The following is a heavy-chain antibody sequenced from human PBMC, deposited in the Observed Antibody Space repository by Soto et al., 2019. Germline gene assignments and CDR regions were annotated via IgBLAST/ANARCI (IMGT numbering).Heavy chain of an antibody. J-gene: IGHJ6*02. CDR1: GGSISSYY. CDR3: ARDTGSAASSSWEVISMDV. D-gene: IGHD6-13*01. CDR2: IYTSGST. V-gene: IGHV4-4*07. Sequence: KTSETLSLTCTVSGGSISSYYWSWIRQPAGKGLEWIGRIYTSGSTNYNPSLKSRVTMSVDTSKNQFSLKLSSVTAADTAVYYCARDTGSAASSSWEVISMDVWGQGTTVTVSS.